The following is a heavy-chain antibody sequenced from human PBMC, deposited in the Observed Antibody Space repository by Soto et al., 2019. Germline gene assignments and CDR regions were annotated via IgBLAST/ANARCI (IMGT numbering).Heavy chain of an antibody. D-gene: IGHD1-26*01. Sequence: GASVKGSCKASGYTFTSYYMHWVRQAPGQGLEWMGIINPSGGSTSYAQKFQGRVTMTRDTSTSTVYMELSSLRSEDTAVYYCARVVSSDAFDIWGQGTMVTVSS. V-gene: IGHV1-46*01. CDR1: GYTFTSYY. CDR2: INPSGGST. CDR3: ARVVSSDAFDI. J-gene: IGHJ3*02.